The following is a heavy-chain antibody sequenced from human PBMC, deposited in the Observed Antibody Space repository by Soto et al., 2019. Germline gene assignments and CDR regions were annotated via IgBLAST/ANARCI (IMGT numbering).Heavy chain of an antibody. Sequence: EVQLVESGGGLVQPGGSLRLSCAASGFTFSSYAMSWVRQAPGKGLEWVSAISGSGGSTYYADSVKGRFTISRDNSKNTLYLQMNSLRAEDTAVYYCAKDRYYYGSGPEGPFDIWGQGTMVTVSS. J-gene: IGHJ3*02. V-gene: IGHV3-23*04. CDR2: ISGSGGST. D-gene: IGHD3-10*01. CDR1: GFTFSSYA. CDR3: AKDRYYYGSGPEGPFDI.